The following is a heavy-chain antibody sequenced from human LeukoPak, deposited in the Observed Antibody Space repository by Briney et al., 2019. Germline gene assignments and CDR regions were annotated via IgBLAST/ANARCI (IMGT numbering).Heavy chain of an antibody. D-gene: IGHD3-3*01. J-gene: IGHJ5*02. CDR3: ARGWATYYDFWSGYSSNWFDP. Sequence: GGSLRLSCAASGFTFSSYWMNWARQAPGKGLEWVAVISYDGSNKYYADSVKGRFTISRDNSKNTLYLQMNSLRAEDTAVYYCARGWATYYDFWSGYSSNWFDPWGQGTLVTVSS. CDR1: GFTFSSYW. CDR2: ISYDGSNK. V-gene: IGHV3-30*03.